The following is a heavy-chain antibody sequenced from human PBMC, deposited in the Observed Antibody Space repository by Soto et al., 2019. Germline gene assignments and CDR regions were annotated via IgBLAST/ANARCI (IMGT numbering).Heavy chain of an antibody. CDR3: ARARAAAYFIYGMDV. Sequence: PSETLSLTCAFYGGSFSGYYWRWIRQPPGKGLEWIGEINHSGSTNYNPSLKSRVTISVDTSKNQFSLKLSSVTAADTAVYYCARARAAAYFIYGMDVWGQGTTVT. CDR2: INHSGST. CDR1: GGSFSGYY. D-gene: IGHD6-13*01. V-gene: IGHV4-34*01. J-gene: IGHJ6*01.